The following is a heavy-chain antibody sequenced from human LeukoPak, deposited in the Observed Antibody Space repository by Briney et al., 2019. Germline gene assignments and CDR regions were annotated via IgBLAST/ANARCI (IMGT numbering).Heavy chain of an antibody. D-gene: IGHD4-17*01. J-gene: IGHJ5*02. V-gene: IGHV1-2*02. Sequence: ASVKVSCKASGGSIRLYAISWVRQAPGQGLEWMGWINPNSGGTNYAQKFQGRVTMTRDTSISTAYMELSRLRSDDTAVYYCARKDYGDYGYNWFDPWGQGTLVTVSS. CDR1: GGSIRLYA. CDR2: INPNSGGT. CDR3: ARKDYGDYGYNWFDP.